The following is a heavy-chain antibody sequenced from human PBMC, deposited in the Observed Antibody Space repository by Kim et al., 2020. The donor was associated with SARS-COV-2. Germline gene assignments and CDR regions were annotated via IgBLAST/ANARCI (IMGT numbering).Heavy chain of an antibody. Sequence: GGSLRLSCAVSGFTLRSYWMSWVRQAPGRGLERVANINQDGSEKINVDSVKGRFTISRDNTKNSLYLQMNSLTAEDTAVYYCARDRSGYCTTTTCYDNWFDPWGQGTLVTVSS. CDR1: GFTLRSYW. D-gene: IGHD2-2*01. J-gene: IGHJ5*02. CDR2: INQDGSEK. V-gene: IGHV3-7*01. CDR3: ARDRSGYCTTTTCYDNWFDP.